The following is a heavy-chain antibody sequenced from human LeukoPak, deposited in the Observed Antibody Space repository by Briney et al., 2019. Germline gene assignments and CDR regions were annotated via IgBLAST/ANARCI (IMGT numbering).Heavy chain of an antibody. J-gene: IGHJ6*02. Sequence: GASVKVSCKASRYTFTSYGISWVRQAPGQGLEWMGWISAYNGNTNYAQKLQGRVTMTTDTSTSTAYMELRSLRSDDTAVYYCERDQHSSGWYDYYYGMDVWGQGTTVTVSS. CDR1: RYTFTSYG. D-gene: IGHD6-19*01. CDR2: ISAYNGNT. V-gene: IGHV1-18*01. CDR3: ERDQHSSGWYDYYYGMDV.